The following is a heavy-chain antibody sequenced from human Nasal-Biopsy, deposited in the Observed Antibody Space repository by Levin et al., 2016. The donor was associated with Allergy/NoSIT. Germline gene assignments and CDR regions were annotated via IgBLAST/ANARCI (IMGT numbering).Heavy chain of an antibody. Sequence: LRLSCTVSGARIGTVDHYWNWIRQHPVRGLEWIGYIKYNGATDYNPSLRSRVSISSDMSNHFSLTLASVTAADTAIYYCVRHVFRTGPYFSGPHRFDSWGQGALVTVSS. V-gene: IGHV4-31*03. CDR3: VRHVFRTGPYFSGPHRFDS. J-gene: IGHJ4*02. CDR2: IKYNGAT. D-gene: IGHD3-10*01. CDR1: GARIGTVDHY.